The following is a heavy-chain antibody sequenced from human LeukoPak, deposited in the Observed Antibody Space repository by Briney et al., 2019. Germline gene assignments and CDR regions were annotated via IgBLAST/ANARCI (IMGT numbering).Heavy chain of an antibody. CDR1: GYTFTSYG. CDR3: ARAATYYDFWSGENWFDP. D-gene: IGHD3-3*01. Sequence: ASVKVSCKASGYTFTSYGISWVRQAPGQGLEWMGGIIPIFGTANYAQKFQGRVTITADKSTSTAYMELSSLRSEDTAVYYCARAATYYDFWSGENWFDPWGQGTLVTVSS. J-gene: IGHJ5*02. V-gene: IGHV1-69*06. CDR2: IIPIFGTA.